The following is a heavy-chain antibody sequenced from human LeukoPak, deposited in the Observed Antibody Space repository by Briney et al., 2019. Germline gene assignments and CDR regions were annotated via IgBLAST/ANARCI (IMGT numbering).Heavy chain of an antibody. Sequence: GGSLRLSCAASGFTFSDYYMSWIRQAPGKGLEWVSYISSSGSTIYYADSVKGRFTISRDNAKNSLYLQMNSLRAEDTAVYYCARDTERYQAWLIAAAGGKFDYWGQGTLVTVSS. J-gene: IGHJ4*02. D-gene: IGHD6-13*01. CDR2: ISSSGSTI. V-gene: IGHV3-11*01. CDR1: GFTFSDYY. CDR3: ARDTERYQAWLIAAAGGKFDY.